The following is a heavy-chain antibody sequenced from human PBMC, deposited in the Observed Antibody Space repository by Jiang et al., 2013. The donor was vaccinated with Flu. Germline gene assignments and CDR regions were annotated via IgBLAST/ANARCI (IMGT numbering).Heavy chain of an antibody. D-gene: IGHD4-23*01. Sequence: KPGGSLRLSCVASGFTFSSYSMNWVRQAPGKGLEWVSSISSSSSYIYYADSVKGRFTISRDNAKNSLYLQMNSLRAEDTAVYYCARAQSGGSVVTPIHFDYWGQGTLVTVSS. J-gene: IGHJ4*02. V-gene: IGHV3-21*01. CDR3: ARAQSGGSVVTPIHFDY. CDR1: GFTFSSYS. CDR2: ISSSSSYI.